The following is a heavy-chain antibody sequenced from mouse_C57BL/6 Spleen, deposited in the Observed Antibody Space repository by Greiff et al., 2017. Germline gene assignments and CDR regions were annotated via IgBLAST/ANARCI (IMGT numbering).Heavy chain of an antibody. CDR2: INPGSGGP. D-gene: IGHD2-3*01. V-gene: IGHV1-54*01. CDR1: GYAFTNYL. CDR3: ARGDDFDY. Sequence: VQLQQSGAELVRPGTSVTVSCKASGYAFTNYLIEWVKQRPGQGLEWIGVINPGSGGPNYNEKFKGKATLTADKSSSTAYMQLSSLTSEDSAVYFCARGDDFDYWGQRTTLTVSS. J-gene: IGHJ2*01.